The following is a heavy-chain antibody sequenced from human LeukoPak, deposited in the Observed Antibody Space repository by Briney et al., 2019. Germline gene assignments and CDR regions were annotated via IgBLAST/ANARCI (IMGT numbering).Heavy chain of an antibody. CDR1: GFTFSKAW. D-gene: IGHD3-10*01. CDR2: IRYDGSNK. CDR3: ASASGPRGSLDAFDI. Sequence: TGGSLRLSCAASGFTFSKAWMSWVRQAPGKGLEWVAFIRYDGSNKYYADSVKGRFTISRDNSKNTLYLRMNSLRAEDTAVYHCASASGPRGSLDAFDIWGQGTMVTVSS. V-gene: IGHV3-30*02. J-gene: IGHJ3*02.